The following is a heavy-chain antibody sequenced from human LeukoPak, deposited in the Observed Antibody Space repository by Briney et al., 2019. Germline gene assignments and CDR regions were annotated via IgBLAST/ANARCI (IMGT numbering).Heavy chain of an antibody. CDR1: GGSINSYF. CDR2: IYYGGST. V-gene: IGHV4-59*01. Sequence: PSETLSLTCTVSGGSINSYFWTWIRQPPGKGLEWIGYIYYGGSTNYNPSLKSRVTISVDTSKNHFSLKLSSVTAADTAVYYCARFSSSWYGVDVWGKGITVTVSS. CDR3: ARFSSSWYGVDV. D-gene: IGHD6-13*01. J-gene: IGHJ6*04.